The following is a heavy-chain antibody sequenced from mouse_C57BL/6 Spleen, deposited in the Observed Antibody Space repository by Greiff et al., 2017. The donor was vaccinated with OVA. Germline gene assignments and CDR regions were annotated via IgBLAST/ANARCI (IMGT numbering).Heavy chain of an antibody. V-gene: IGHV5-17*01. D-gene: IGHD2-5*01. Sequence: EVKVVESGGGLVKPGGSLKLSCAASGFTFSDYGMHWVRQAPEKGLEWVAYISSGSSTIYYADTVKGRFTISRDNAKNTLFLQMTSLRSEDTAMDYCARLSNSYAMDYWGQGTSVTVSS. CDR3: ARLSNSYAMDY. CDR2: ISSGSSTI. CDR1: GFTFSDYG. J-gene: IGHJ4*01.